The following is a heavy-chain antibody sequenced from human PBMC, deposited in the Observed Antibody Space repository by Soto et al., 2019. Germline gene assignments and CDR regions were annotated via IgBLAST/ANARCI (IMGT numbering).Heavy chain of an antibody. CDR3: ARAGVGNYYDSSGYYNY. V-gene: IGHV1-18*01. J-gene: IGHJ4*02. Sequence: ASVKVSSEGSCYTFTSYGISWVRQAPGQGLEWMGWISAYNGNTNYAQKLQGRVTMTTDTSTSTAYMELRSLRSDDTAVYYCARAGVGNYYDSSGYYNYWGQGTLVTVSS. CDR2: ISAYNGNT. D-gene: IGHD3-22*01. CDR1: CYTFTSYG.